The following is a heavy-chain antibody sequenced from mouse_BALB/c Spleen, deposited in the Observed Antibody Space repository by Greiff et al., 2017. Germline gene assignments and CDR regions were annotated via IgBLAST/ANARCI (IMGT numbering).Heavy chain of an antibody. CDR3: ARDKGYFDV. J-gene: IGHJ1*01. CDR2: IRNKANGYTT. V-gene: IGHV7-3*02. Sequence: VQLKESGGGLVQPGGSLRLSCATSGFTFTAYYMSWVRQPPGKALEWLGFIRNKANGYTTEYSASVKGRFTISRDNSQSILYLQMNTLRAEDSATYYCARDKGYFDVWGAGTTVTVSS. CDR1: GFTFTAYY.